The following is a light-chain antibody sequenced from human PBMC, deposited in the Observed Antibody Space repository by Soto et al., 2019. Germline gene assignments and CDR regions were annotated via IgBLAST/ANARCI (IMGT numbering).Light chain of an antibody. Sequence: DIQMTQSPSSLSASVGDRVTIACRASQSISTSLNWYQQKPGKAHKLLIYVASSLQSGVPSRFSGSGSGTDCTLTISSLQPEDIATYFCQQSYSTPYTFGQGTKLEIK. V-gene: IGKV1-39*01. CDR3: QQSYSTPYT. J-gene: IGKJ2*01. CDR1: QSISTS. CDR2: VAS.